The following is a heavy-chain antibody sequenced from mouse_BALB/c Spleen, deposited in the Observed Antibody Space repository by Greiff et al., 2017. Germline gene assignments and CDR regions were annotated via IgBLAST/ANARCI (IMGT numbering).Heavy chain of an antibody. Sequence: VQLKESGPGLVAPSQSLSITCTVSGFSLTSYGVHWVRQPPGKGLEWLGVIWAGGSTNYNSALMSRLSISKDNSKSQVFLKMNSLQTDDTAMYYCARDGYYGSSPHYFDYWGQGTTLTVSS. CDR3: ARDGYYGSSPHYFDY. V-gene: IGHV2-9*02. D-gene: IGHD1-1*01. CDR2: IWAGGST. J-gene: IGHJ2*01. CDR1: GFSLTSYG.